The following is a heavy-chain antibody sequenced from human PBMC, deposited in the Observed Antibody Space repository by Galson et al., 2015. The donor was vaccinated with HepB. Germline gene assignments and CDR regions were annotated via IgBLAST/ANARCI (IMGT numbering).Heavy chain of an antibody. J-gene: IGHJ6*02. Sequence: QSGAEVKKPGESLKISCKGSGYSFTSYWIGWVRQMPGKGLEWMGIIYPGDSDTRYSPSFQGQVTISADKSISTAYLQWSSLKASDTAMYYCASPIEVAAAGSHGMDVWGQGTTVTVSS. CDR3: ASPIEVAAAGSHGMDV. CDR2: IYPGDSDT. D-gene: IGHD6-13*01. V-gene: IGHV5-51*01. CDR1: GYSFTSYW.